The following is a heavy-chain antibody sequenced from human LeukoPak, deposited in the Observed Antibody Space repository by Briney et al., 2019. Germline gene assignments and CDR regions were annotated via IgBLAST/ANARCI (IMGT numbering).Heavy chain of an antibody. CDR3: ATDTLNPYSSGYYRY. D-gene: IGHD3-22*01. V-gene: IGHV1-24*01. Sequence: GASVKVSCKVSGYTLTQLSMHWVRQAPGKGLEWMGGFDPEDGETIYAQKFQGRVTMTEDTSTDTAYMELSSLRSEDTAVYYCATDTLNPYSSGYYRYWGQGILVTVSS. J-gene: IGHJ4*02. CDR2: FDPEDGET. CDR1: GYTLTQLS.